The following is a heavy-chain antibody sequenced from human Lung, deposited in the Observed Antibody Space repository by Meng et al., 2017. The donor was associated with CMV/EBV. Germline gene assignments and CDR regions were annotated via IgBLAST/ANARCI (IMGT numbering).Heavy chain of an antibody. CDR3: ARDLKSYCSSTSCYINWFDP. D-gene: IGHD2-2*02. Sequence: SETXSLTCTVSGGSISSSSYYWGWIRQPPGKGLEWIGSIYYSGSTYYNPSLKSRVTISVDTSKNQFSLKLSSVTAADTAVYYCARDLKSYCSSTSCYINWFDPWXQGTLVTVSS. J-gene: IGHJ5*02. CDR2: IYYSGST. CDR1: GGSISSSSYY. V-gene: IGHV4-39*07.